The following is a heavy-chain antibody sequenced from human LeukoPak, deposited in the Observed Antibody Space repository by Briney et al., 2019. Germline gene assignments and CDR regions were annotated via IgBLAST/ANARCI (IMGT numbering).Heavy chain of an antibody. D-gene: IGHD1-26*01. V-gene: IGHV4-59*01. CDR2: IYYSGST. J-gene: IGHJ6*03. Sequence: SETLSLTCTVSGGSISSYYWSWIRQPPGKGLGWMGYIYYSGSTNYNPSLKSRVTISVDTSKNQFSLKLSSVTAADTVVYYCARAVQWGYYYYYMDVWGKGTTVTVSS. CDR3: ARAVQWGYYYYYMDV. CDR1: GGSISSYY.